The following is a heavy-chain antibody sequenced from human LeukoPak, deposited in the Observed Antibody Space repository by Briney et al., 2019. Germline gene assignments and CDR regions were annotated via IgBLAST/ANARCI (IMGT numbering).Heavy chain of an antibody. CDR2: INHSGST. V-gene: IGHV4-34*01. J-gene: IGHJ6*03. Sequence: PSETLSLTCAVYGGSFSGYYWSWIRQPPGKGLEWIGEINHSGSTNYNPSLKSRGTISVDTSNNQFSLNLSSVTAADTAVYYCARTTEAHSWQTRYYSYYMDVWGKGTTVTASS. CDR1: GGSFSGYY. D-gene: IGHD6-13*01. CDR3: ARTTEAHSWQTRYYSYYMDV.